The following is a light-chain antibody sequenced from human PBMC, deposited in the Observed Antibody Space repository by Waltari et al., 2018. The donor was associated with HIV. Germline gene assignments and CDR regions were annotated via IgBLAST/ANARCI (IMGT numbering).Light chain of an antibody. V-gene: IGLV1-47*01. CDR2: SSN. CDR1: SSNIGTHS. CDR3: AAWDDSLRGWV. Sequence: QSVLTQPPSASGTPGQRVTIPCSGSSSNIGTHSVYWFQQLPGTTPKLLIYSSNQRPSGVPDRFSGSKSGTSGSLAISGLRSEDEADYYCAAWDDSLRGWVFGGGTKLTVL. J-gene: IGLJ3*02.